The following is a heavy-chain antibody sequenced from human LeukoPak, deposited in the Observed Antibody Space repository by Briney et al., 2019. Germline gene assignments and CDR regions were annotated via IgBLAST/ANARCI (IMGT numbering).Heavy chain of an antibody. D-gene: IGHD6-6*01. Sequence: ASVKVSCKASGYTFTGYYMHWVREAPGQGLEWMGWINPNSGGTNYAQKFQGWVTMTRDTSISTAYMELSRLRSDDTAVYYCARNGGEYSSSSSATEDYYYYGMDVWGQGTTVTVS. V-gene: IGHV1-2*04. CDR1: GYTFTGYY. CDR2: INPNSGGT. J-gene: IGHJ6*02. CDR3: ARNGGEYSSSSSATEDYYYYGMDV.